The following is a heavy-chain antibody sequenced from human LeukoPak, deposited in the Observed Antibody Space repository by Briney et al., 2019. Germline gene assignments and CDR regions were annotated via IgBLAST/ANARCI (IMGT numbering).Heavy chain of an antibody. V-gene: IGHV1-2*02. Sequence: ASVKVSCKASGYTFTGYYMHWVRQAPGQGLEWMGWINPNSGGTNYAQKFQGRVTMTRDTSISTAYMELSRLRSDDTAVYYCARDRISGGSGKDYMDVWGKGTTVTVSS. CDR3: ARDRISGGSGKDYMDV. J-gene: IGHJ6*03. CDR2: INPNSGGT. CDR1: GYTFTGYY. D-gene: IGHD3-10*01.